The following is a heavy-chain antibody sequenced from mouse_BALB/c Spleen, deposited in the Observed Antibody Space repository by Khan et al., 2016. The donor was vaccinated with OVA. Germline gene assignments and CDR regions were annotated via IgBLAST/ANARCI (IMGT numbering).Heavy chain of an antibody. CDR3: ARPSDNSGSLFAY. CDR2: IYPETGST. D-gene: IGHD3-2*01. CDR1: GYTFTSYW. V-gene: IGHV1S132*01. Sequence: QVQLKQSGAELVRPGASVKLSCKTSGYTFTSYWIHWVKQSPGQGFKWMARIYPETGSTPYTEKFKGRATLTVDKSSSTAYMQLSSLKSEDSAVYFCARPSDNSGSLFAYWGQGTLVTVSA. J-gene: IGHJ3*01.